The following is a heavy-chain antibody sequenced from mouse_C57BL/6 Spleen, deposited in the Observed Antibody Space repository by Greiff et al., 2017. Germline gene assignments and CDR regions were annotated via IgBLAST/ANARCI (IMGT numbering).Heavy chain of an antibody. V-gene: IGHV5-6*01. J-gene: IGHJ4*01. D-gene: IGHD1-1*01. CDR1: GFTFSSYG. Sequence: EVKLQESGGDLVKPGGSLKLSCAASGFTFSSYGMSWVRQTPDKRLEWVATISSGGSYTYYPDSVKGRFTISRDNAKNTLYLQMSSLKSEDTAMYYCASPNYGSSPMDYWGQGTSVTVSS. CDR3: ASPNYGSSPMDY. CDR2: ISSGGSYT.